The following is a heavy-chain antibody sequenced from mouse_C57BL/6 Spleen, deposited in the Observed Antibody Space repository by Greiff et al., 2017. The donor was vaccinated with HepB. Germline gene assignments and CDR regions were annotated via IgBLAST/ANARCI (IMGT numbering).Heavy chain of an antibody. V-gene: IGHV1-50*01. D-gene: IGHD1-1*01. CDR1: GYTFTSYW. J-gene: IGHJ2*01. CDR3: ARGSTTVKGLFDY. Sequence: QVQLQQPGAELVKPGASVKLSCKASGYTFTSYWMQWVKQRPGQGLEWIGEIDPSDSYTNYNQKFKGKATLTVDTSSSTAYMQLSSLTSEDSAVYYCARGSTTVKGLFDYWGQGTTLTVSS. CDR2: IDPSDSYT.